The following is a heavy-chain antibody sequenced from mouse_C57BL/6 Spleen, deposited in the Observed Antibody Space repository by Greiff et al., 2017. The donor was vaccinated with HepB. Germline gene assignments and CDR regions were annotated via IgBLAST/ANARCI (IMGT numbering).Heavy chain of an antibody. CDR2: IHPNSGST. Sequence: QVQLQQSGAELVKPGASVKLSCKASGYTFTSYWMHWVKQRPGQGLEWIGMIHPNSGSTNYNEKFKSKATLTVDKSSSTAYMQLSSLTSEDSAVYYCARRTTMVPYWYFDVWGTGTTVTVSS. J-gene: IGHJ1*03. D-gene: IGHD2-1*01. V-gene: IGHV1-64*01. CDR1: GYTFTSYW. CDR3: ARRTTMVPYWYFDV.